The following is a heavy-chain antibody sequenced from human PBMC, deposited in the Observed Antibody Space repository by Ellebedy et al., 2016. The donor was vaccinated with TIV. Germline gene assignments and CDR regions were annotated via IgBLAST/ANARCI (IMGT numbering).Heavy chain of an antibody. J-gene: IGHJ4*02. V-gene: IGHV3-30*02. Sequence: GESLKISCVASGFSFSTYGMHWVRQAPGKGLEWVAFKRFDGRNEYNGDSVKGRFIISRDLSKNTLYLQMNRMTSDDTGIYYCTRETNPPPGALAGTGFDCWGQGTLVIVPS. CDR2: KRFDGRNE. D-gene: IGHD6-19*01. CDR3: TRETNPPPGALAGTGFDC. CDR1: GFSFSTYG.